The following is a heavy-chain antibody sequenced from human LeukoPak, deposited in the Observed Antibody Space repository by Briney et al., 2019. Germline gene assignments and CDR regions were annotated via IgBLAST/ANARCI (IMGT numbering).Heavy chain of an antibody. J-gene: IGHJ4*02. Sequence: SETLSLTCTVSGGSISSYYWSWIRQPPGKGLEWIGYIYYSGGTNYNPSLKSRVTISVDTSKNQFSLKLSSVTAADTAVYYCASTPLKYSSGWGNFDYWGQGTLVTVSS. V-gene: IGHV4-59*01. CDR3: ASTPLKYSSGWGNFDY. CDR1: GGSISSYY. D-gene: IGHD6-19*01. CDR2: IYYSGGT.